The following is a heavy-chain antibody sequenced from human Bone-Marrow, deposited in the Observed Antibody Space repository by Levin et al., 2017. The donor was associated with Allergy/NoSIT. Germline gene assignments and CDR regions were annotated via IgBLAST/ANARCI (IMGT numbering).Heavy chain of an antibody. Sequence: PGGSLRLSCASSGFVFSSYSMSWVRQAPGKGLEWVAHIKQDATEKFYVDSVKGRFTISRDNAKDSLYLQMSSLRVEDTAIYFCARDYPIYCDGGSCYSEYWGRGTQVTVSS. CDR2: IKQDATEK. D-gene: IGHD2-15*01. CDR1: GFVFSSYS. J-gene: IGHJ4*02. CDR3: ARDYPIYCDGGSCYSEY. V-gene: IGHV3-7*03.